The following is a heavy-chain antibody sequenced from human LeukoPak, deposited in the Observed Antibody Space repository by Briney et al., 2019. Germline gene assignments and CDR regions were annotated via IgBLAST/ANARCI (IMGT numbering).Heavy chain of an antibody. CDR3: ARRAGGYSHPYDY. CDR1: GFTFSSYG. Sequence: GGSLRLSCAASGFTFSSYGMSWVRQAPGKGLEWVANIKQDGSEKYYVDSVKGRFTISRDNAKNSLYLQMNSLRAEDTAVYYCARRAGGYSHPYDYWGQGILVTVSS. V-gene: IGHV3-7*01. J-gene: IGHJ4*02. D-gene: IGHD4-23*01. CDR2: IKQDGSEK.